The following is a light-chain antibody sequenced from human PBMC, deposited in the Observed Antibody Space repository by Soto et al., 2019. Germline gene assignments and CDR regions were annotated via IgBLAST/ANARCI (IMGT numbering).Light chain of an antibody. V-gene: IGKV1-5*03. Sequence: DIQMTQSPSTLSASVGDRVTITCRASQSISTYLAWYRHTPGEAPKLLIYKASRLERGVPSRFSGSESGTELTLTITSLQADDFATYYCQQYDKYWTFGQGTKVDIK. CDR2: KAS. CDR3: QQYDKYWT. CDR1: QSISTY. J-gene: IGKJ1*01.